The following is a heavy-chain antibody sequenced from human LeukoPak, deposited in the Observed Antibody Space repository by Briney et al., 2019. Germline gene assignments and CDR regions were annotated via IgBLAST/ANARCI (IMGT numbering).Heavy chain of an antibody. CDR1: GFTFSSYE. Sequence: PGGSLRLSCAASGFTFSSYEMNWVRQAPGKGLEGVSYIISSGSTIYYAASVKGRFTISRDNAKNSLYLQMNSLRAEDKAVYYCARWNDYGETFADGGQGTLVTV. CDR2: IISSGSTI. CDR3: ARWNDYGETFAD. V-gene: IGHV3-48*03. D-gene: IGHD4-17*01. J-gene: IGHJ4*02.